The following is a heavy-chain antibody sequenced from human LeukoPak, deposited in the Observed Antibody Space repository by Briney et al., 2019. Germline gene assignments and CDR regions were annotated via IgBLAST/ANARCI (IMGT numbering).Heavy chain of an antibody. J-gene: IGHJ6*02. CDR3: ALTDYGEYLRDYYGMDV. Sequence: ASVKVSCKASGYTFTGYYMHWVRQAPGQGLEWMGWINPNSGGTNYAQKFQGRVTMTRDTSISTAYMELSRLRSDDTAVYYCALTDYGEYLRDYYGMDVWGQGTTVTVSS. D-gene: IGHD4-17*01. V-gene: IGHV1-2*02. CDR2: INPNSGGT. CDR1: GYTFTGYY.